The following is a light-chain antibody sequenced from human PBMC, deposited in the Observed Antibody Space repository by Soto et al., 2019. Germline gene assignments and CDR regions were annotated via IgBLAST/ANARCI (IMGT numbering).Light chain of an antibody. CDR2: DVS. CDR1: SSDVGGYNA. CDR3: CSYAGSYIYV. J-gene: IGLJ1*01. V-gene: IGLV2-11*01. Sequence: QSALTQPRSVSGSPGQSVTISCTGTSSDVGGYNAVSWYQQNPGKAPKIMIYDVSKRPSGVPDRFSGSKSGNTASLTISGLQAEDEADYYCCSYAGSYIYVFGTGTKLTGL.